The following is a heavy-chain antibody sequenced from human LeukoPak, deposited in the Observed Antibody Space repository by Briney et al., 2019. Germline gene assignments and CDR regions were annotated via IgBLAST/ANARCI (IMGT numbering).Heavy chain of an antibody. CDR3: ARDPDCSSTSCYSLAGYYFDY. J-gene: IGHJ4*02. V-gene: IGHV3-11*01. D-gene: IGHD2-2*01. Sequence: GGSLRLSCAASGFTFSDYYMSWIHQAPGKGLEWVSYISSSGSTIYYADSVKGRFTISRDNAKNSLYLQMNSLRAEDTAVYYCARDPDCSSTSCYSLAGYYFDYWGQGTLVTVSS. CDR2: ISSSGSTI. CDR1: GFTFSDYY.